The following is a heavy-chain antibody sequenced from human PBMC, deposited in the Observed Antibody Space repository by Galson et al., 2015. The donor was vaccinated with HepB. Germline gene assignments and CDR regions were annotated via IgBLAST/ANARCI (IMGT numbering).Heavy chain of an antibody. CDR1: GFTFSNAW. V-gene: IGHV3-15*01. CDR3: TTEYSNYGPYYYYYYMDV. CDR2: IKSKTDGGTT. Sequence: SLRLSCAASGFTFSNAWMSWVRQAPGKGLEWVGRIKSKTDGGTTDYAAPVKGRFTISRDDSKNTLYLQMNSLKTEDTAVYYCTTEYSNYGPYYYYYYMDVWGKGTTVTVSS. D-gene: IGHD4-11*01. J-gene: IGHJ6*03.